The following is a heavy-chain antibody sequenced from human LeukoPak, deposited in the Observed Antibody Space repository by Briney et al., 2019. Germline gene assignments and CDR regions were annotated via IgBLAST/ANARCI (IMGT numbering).Heavy chain of an antibody. Sequence: SQTLSLTCAISGDSVSSNSGAWNWTRQSPSRGLEWLGRTYYRSKWYNEYAVSVKGRITINPDTSKNQFSLQLNSVTPEDTAVYYCAGDGGNYLDFWGQGNLVTVSS. CDR3: AGDGGNYLDF. D-gene: IGHD4-23*01. J-gene: IGHJ4*02. CDR1: GDSVSSNSGA. V-gene: IGHV6-1*01. CDR2: TYYRSKWYN.